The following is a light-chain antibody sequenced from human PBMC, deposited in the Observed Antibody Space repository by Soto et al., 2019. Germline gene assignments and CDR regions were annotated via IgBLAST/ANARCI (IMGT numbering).Light chain of an antibody. V-gene: IGKV1-12*01. CDR3: QQSYSTPIT. Sequence: IQMTQSPSSVSASVGDRVTITCRANQGIAGWLAWYQQKPGKAPKLLIYGASNLQSGVPSRFSGSGSGTDFTLTISSLQPEDFATYYCQQSYSTPITFGQGRRLEIK. CDR2: GAS. CDR1: QGIAGW. J-gene: IGKJ5*01.